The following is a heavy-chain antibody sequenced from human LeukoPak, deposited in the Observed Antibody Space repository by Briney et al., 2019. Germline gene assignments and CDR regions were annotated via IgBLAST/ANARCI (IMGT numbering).Heavy chain of an antibody. CDR1: GFTFSSYA. Sequence: GGSLRLSCAASGFTFSSYAMSWVRQAPGEGLEWVSAISGSGGSTYYADSVKGRFTISRDNSKNTLYLQMNSLRAEDTAVYYCAKDLPSIVVVPAAMIGAGYFDYWGQGTLVTVSS. V-gene: IGHV3-23*01. J-gene: IGHJ4*02. D-gene: IGHD2-2*01. CDR3: AKDLPSIVVVPAAMIGAGYFDY. CDR2: ISGSGGST.